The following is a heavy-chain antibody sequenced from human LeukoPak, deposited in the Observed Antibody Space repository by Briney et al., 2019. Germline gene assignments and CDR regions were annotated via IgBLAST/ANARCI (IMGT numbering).Heavy chain of an antibody. V-gene: IGHV1-18*04. Sequence: ASVKVSCKASGYTFTSYGISWVRQAPGQGLDWIGWISAYNGNTNYAQKLQGRVTMTTDTSTSTAYMELRSLRSDDTAVYYCARGPLKSSDAYKSFDYWGQGTLVTVSS. J-gene: IGHJ4*02. CDR1: GYTFTSYG. D-gene: IGHD5-24*01. CDR3: ARGPLKSSDAYKSFDY. CDR2: ISAYNGNT.